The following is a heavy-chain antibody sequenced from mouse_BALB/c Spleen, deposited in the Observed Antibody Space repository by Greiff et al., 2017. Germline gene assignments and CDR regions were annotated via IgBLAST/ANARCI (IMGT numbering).Heavy chain of an antibody. V-gene: IGHV5-4*02. J-gene: IGHJ3*01. CDR2: ISDGGSYT. Sequence: EVKVVESGGGLVKPGGSLKLSCAASGFTFSDYYMYWVRQTPEKRLEWVATISDGGSYTYYPDSVKGRFTISRDNAKNNLYLQMSSLKSEDTAMYYCARDRGRGAWFAYWGQGTLVTVSA. CDR3: ARDRGRGAWFAY. CDR1: GFTFSDYY. D-gene: IGHD3-3*01.